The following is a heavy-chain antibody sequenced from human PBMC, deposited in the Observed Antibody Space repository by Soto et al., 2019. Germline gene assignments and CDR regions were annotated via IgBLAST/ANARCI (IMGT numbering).Heavy chain of an antibody. CDR2: IYYSGST. CDR1: GGSISSSSYY. D-gene: IGHD6-19*01. Sequence: QLQLQESGPGLVKPSETLSLTCTVSGGSISSSSYYWGWIRQPPGKGLEWIGSIYYSGSTYYNPSLKSRVTISVDTSKNQFSLKLSSVTAADTAVYYCARSSPPGIAVAGTGVDYWGQGTLVTVSS. CDR3: ARSSPPGIAVAGTGVDY. V-gene: IGHV4-39*01. J-gene: IGHJ4*02.